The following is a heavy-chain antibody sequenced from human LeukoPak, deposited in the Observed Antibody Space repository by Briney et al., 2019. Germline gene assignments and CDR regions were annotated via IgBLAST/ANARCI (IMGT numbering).Heavy chain of an antibody. CDR1: GGSISSDY. CDR2: IYYSGST. J-gene: IGHJ4*02. V-gene: IGHV4-59*01. CDR3: ARDQGVRGVQY. Sequence: SETLSLTCTVSGGSISSDYWGWIRQPPGKGLEWIGYIYYSGSTNYNPSLKSRVTISVDTSKNQFSLRLSSVTAADTAVDYCARDQGVRGVQYWGQGTLVTVSS. D-gene: IGHD3-10*01.